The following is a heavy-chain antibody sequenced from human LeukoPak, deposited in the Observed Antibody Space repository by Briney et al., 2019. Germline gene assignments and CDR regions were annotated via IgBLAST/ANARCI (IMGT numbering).Heavy chain of an antibody. V-gene: IGHV1-18*01. D-gene: IGHD3-10*01. CDR3: ARDAKDKVLLWFGEPVGSNWFDP. Sequence: ASVKVSCKASGYTFTSYGISWVRQAPGQGLEWMGWISAYNGNTNYAQKLQGRVTMTTDTSTSTAYMELRSLRSDDTAVYYCARDAKDKVLLWFGEPVGSNWFDPWGQGTLVTVSS. CDR1: GYTFTSYG. J-gene: IGHJ5*02. CDR2: ISAYNGNT.